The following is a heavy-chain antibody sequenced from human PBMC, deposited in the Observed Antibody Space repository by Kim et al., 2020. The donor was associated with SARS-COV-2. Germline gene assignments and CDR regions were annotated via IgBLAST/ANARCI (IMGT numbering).Heavy chain of an antibody. J-gene: IGHJ4*02. CDR3: AKDPYYDFWSGYYFDY. D-gene: IGHD3-3*01. V-gene: IGHV3-23*01. Sequence: VNGRFTISRDNSKTTLYLQMNSLSAEDTAVYYCAKDPYYDFWSGYYFDYWGQGTLVTVSS.